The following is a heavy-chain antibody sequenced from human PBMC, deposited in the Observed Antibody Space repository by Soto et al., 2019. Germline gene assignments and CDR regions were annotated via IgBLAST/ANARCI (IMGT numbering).Heavy chain of an antibody. D-gene: IGHD5-18*01. Sequence: GGSLRLSCAVSGVTLSNVWMNWVRQAPGEGPEWVGRIKSQTDGGTTDYAAPVKGRFTISRDDSENTLYLQMNSLKTEDTAVYYCSHGYYQYFDSWGQGTLVTVPQ. CDR1: GVTLSNVW. V-gene: IGHV3-15*07. CDR3: SHGYYQYFDS. CDR2: IKSQTDGGTT. J-gene: IGHJ4*02.